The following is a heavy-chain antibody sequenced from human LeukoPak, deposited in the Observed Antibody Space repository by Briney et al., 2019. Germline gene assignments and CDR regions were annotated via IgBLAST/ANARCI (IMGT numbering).Heavy chain of an antibody. V-gene: IGHV3-23*01. CDR3: AKDRWAIAAPDGLFEY. CDR1: GFTFSSYT. D-gene: IGHD6-13*01. J-gene: IGHJ4*02. CDR2: ISGSGGST. Sequence: GGSLRLSCAASGFTFSSYTMSWVRQAPGKGPEWVSGISGSGGSTYYAESVKGRFTISRDNSKNTLYLQMNSLRAEDTAVYYCAKDRWAIAAPDGLFEYWGQGTLVTVSS.